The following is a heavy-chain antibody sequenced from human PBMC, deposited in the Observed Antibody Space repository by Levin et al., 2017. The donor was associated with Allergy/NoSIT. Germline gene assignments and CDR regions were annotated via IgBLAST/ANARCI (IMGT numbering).Heavy chain of an antibody. D-gene: IGHD6-13*01. Sequence: SETLSLTCAVSGGSISSSNWWSWVRQPPGKGLEWLGEIYHSGSTNYNPSLKSRVTISVDKSKNQFSLKLSSVTAADTAVYYCARTQQLDQYNWFDPWGQGTLVTVSS. CDR2: IYHSGST. J-gene: IGHJ5*02. CDR1: GGSISSSNW. V-gene: IGHV4-4*02. CDR3: ARTQQLDQYNWFDP.